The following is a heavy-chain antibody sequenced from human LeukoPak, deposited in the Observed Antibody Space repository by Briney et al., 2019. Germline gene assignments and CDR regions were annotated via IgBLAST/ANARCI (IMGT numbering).Heavy chain of an antibody. Sequence: PGGSLRLSCVPSGSTFSNSALGWVRQAPGKGLEWVATISGSGGSTYYADSVKGRFTISRDNSKNTLYLQMNSLRAEDTAVYYCAKSLEYSSSRLDYWGQGTMVTVSS. CDR1: GSTFSNSA. V-gene: IGHV3-23*01. CDR3: AKSLEYSSSRLDY. CDR2: ISGSGGST. J-gene: IGHJ4*02. D-gene: IGHD6-6*01.